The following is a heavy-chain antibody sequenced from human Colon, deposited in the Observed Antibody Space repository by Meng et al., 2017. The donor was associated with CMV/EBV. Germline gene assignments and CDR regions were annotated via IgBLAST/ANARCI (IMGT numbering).Heavy chain of an antibody. J-gene: IGHJ4*02. D-gene: IGHD6-13*01. CDR3: ASILFAAAAGGWGGY. CDR2: INHSGST. V-gene: IGHV4-34*01. Sequence: QLQQWGAGLLKPSETLSPTCAVYGGSFSGYYWSWIRQPPGKGLEWIGEINHSGSTNYNPSLKSRVTISVDTSKNQFSLKLSSVTAADTAVYYCASILFAAAAGGWGGYWGQGTLVTVSS. CDR1: GGSFSGYY.